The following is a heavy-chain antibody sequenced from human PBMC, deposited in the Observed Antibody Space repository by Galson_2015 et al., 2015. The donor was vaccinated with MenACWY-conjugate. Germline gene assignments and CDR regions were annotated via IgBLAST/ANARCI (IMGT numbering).Heavy chain of an antibody. CDR1: GFTFSSYS. Sequence: SLRLSCAASGFTFSSYSMNWFRQAPGKGLEWVSSISSRSCDIYYADSAKGRVTISRANAKNSLYLQMNILRAEDTAVYYCARDLDSSGWSALRSWGQGTLVTVSS. D-gene: IGHD6-19*01. CDR3: ARDLDSSGWSALRS. CDR2: ISSRSCDI. J-gene: IGHJ4*02. V-gene: IGHV3-21*01.